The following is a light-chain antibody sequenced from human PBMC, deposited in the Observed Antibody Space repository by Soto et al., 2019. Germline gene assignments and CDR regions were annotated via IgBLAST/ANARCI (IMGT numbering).Light chain of an antibody. CDR1: QRVSSGF. V-gene: IGKV3-20*01. CDR2: RAS. J-gene: IGKJ4*01. Sequence: EIVLTQSPDTLSLSPGERATLSCRASQRVSSGFLAWYQQKPGQAPRLLIYRASTRATGIPDRFTGSGSGTDFTLTISRLEPEDFAVYSCQQYESSPLTFGGGTKVAIK. CDR3: QQYESSPLT.